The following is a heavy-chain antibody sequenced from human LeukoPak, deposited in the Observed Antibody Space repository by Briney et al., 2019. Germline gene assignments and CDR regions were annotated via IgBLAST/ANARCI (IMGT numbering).Heavy chain of an antibody. V-gene: IGHV1-8*03. D-gene: IGHD6-13*01. J-gene: IGHJ3*02. CDR1: GYTFTSYD. CDR3: ARGAGYSSSWIDASDI. CDR2: MNPNSGNT. Sequence: GASVKVSCKASGYTFTSYDINWVRQATGQGLEWMGWMNPNSGNTGYAQKFQGRVTITRNTSISTAYMELSSLRSEDTAVYYCARGAGYSSSWIDASDIWGQGTMVTVSS.